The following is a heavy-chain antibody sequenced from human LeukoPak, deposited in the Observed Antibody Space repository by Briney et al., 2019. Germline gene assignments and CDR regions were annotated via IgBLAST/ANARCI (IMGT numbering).Heavy chain of an antibody. Sequence: GGSLRLSCAASGFTFSHYWMTWVRQAPGKGLEWVANVKEDGSQKTYVDSVKGRFTISRDNSRSTLYLQMNSLRPEDTAIYYCAREGYYGSGSPPSLYFDYWGQGTLVTVSS. J-gene: IGHJ4*02. CDR3: AREGYYGSGSPPSLYFDY. V-gene: IGHV3-7*01. D-gene: IGHD3-10*01. CDR1: GFTFSHYW. CDR2: VKEDGSQK.